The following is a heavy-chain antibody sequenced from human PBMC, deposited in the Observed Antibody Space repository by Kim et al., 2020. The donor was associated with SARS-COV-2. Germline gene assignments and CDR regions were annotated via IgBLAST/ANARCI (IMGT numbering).Heavy chain of an antibody. V-gene: IGHV1-24*01. CDR3: ATRRTTVTLFDY. Sequence: IYAQKFQGRVTMTEDTSTDTAYMELSSLRSEDTAVYYCATRRTTVTLFDYWGQGTLVTVSS. D-gene: IGHD4-17*01. J-gene: IGHJ4*02.